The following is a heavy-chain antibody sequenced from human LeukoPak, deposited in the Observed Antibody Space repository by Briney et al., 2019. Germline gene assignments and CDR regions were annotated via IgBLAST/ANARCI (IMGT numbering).Heavy chain of an antibody. D-gene: IGHD5-18*01. CDR2: NAGNGNT. Sequence: NAGNGNTKYSQKFQGRVTITRDTSASTAYMELSSLRSEDTAVYYCARSRGYSYGYPYYFDYWGQGTLATVSS. V-gene: IGHV1-3*01. J-gene: IGHJ4*02. CDR3: ARSRGYSYGYPYYFDY.